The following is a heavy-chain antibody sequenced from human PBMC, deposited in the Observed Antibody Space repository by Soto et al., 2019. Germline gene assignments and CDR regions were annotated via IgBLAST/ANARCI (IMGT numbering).Heavy chain of an antibody. CDR3: ARDLGIGARLDY. D-gene: IGHD6-6*01. CDR2: INAGNGKT. Sequence: ASVKVSCKASGYTFTSYSMHWVRQAPGQRLEWMGWINAGNGKTQYSQKLQGRVTITRDTSASTAYMELSSLRYEDTAVYYCARDLGIGARLDYWGQGTLVTVS. V-gene: IGHV1-3*01. CDR1: GYTFTSYS. J-gene: IGHJ4*02.